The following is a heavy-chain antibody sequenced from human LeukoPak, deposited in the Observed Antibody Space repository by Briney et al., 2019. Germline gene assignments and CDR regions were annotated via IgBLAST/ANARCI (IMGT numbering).Heavy chain of an antibody. Sequence: GGSLRLSCAASGFTFSSYWMSWVRQAPGKGLEWVGNIKQDGSEQYYVDSVKGRFTISRDNAKNSLFLQMNSLRGEDTAVYYCTREYLTVSYFDYWGQGTLVTVSS. D-gene: IGHD4-11*01. J-gene: IGHJ4*02. V-gene: IGHV3-7*05. CDR3: TREYLTVSYFDY. CDR2: IKQDGSEQ. CDR1: GFTFSSYW.